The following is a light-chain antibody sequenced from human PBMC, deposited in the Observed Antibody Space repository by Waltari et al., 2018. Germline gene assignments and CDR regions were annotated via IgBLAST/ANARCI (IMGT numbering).Light chain of an antibody. V-gene: IGKV3-20*01. J-gene: IGKJ1*01. CDR1: QSVSSSS. CDR3: QQYGSSPWT. CDR2: GAS. Sequence: TVLTQSPGTLSLSPGERATLSCRASQSVSSSSLAWYQLKSGQAPRLLIYGASSRATGIPDRFSGSGSGTDFTRTISRLEPEDFAVYYCQQYGSSPWTFGQGTKVEVK.